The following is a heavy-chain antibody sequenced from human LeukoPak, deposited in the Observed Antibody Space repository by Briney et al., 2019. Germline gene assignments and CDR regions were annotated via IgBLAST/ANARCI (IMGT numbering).Heavy chain of an antibody. Sequence: SETLSLTCTVSGGSISSYYWSWIRQPPGKGLEWIGYIYYSGSTNYNPSLKSRVTISVDTSKNQFSLKLTSVTAADTAVYYCARGGDYYYGMDVWGQGTTVTVSS. J-gene: IGHJ6*02. CDR1: GGSISSYY. CDR2: IYYSGST. CDR3: ARGGDYYYGMDV. V-gene: IGHV4-59*08. D-gene: IGHD1-26*01.